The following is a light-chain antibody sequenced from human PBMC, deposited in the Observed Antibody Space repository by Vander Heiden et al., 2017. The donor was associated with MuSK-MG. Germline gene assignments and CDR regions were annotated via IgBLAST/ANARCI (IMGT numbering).Light chain of an antibody. Sequence: DIVMTQSPDSLAVSLGERATINCKSSQSVLYSSNNKNYLAWYQQRPGQPPKLLIDWASTRESGVPDRFSGSGYGTDFTLTISCRQAEDVAVYYCQQNESNPALTFGGGTKVEIK. CDR3: QQNESNPALT. V-gene: IGKV4-1*01. CDR2: WAS. CDR1: QSVLYSSNNKNY. J-gene: IGKJ4*02.